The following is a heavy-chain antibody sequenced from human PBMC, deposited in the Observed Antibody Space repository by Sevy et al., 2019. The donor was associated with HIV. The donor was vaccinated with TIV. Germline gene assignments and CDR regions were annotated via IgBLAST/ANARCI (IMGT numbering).Heavy chain of an antibody. CDR3: ARVVVTSGNEYYYGMDF. D-gene: IGHD2-21*02. J-gene: IGHJ6*02. V-gene: IGHV4-61*08. CDR1: GGSVRSGAYY. CDR2: IYYSGNT. Sequence: SETLSLTCTVSGGSVRSGAYYWSWVRQPPGKGLESIGYIYYSGNTNYNPSLKSRATRSVDTSKNQFSLKLNSMTAADTAVYYCARVVVTSGNEYYYGMDFWGQGTTVTVSS.